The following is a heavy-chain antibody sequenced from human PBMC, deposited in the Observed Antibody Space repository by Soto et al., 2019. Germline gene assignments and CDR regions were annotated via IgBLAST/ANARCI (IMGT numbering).Heavy chain of an antibody. J-gene: IGHJ4*02. V-gene: IGHV4-61*05. CDR3: ARGGWSHDS. CDR1: GGSISSSSHY. CDR2: TYYTGST. D-gene: IGHD6-19*01. Sequence: SETLSLTCSVSGGSISSSSHYWGWIRQPPGKGLEWIGYTYYTGSTNYNPSLNSRVTISVDTSKNQFSLQLNSVTAADTAVYYCARGGWSHDSWGRATLVTVSS.